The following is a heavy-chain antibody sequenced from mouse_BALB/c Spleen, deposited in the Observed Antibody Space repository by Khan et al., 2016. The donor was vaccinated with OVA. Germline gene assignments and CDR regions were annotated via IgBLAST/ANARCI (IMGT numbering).Heavy chain of an antibody. CDR3: ARSGSNFHWYFDV. CDR2: ISSGSSTI. D-gene: IGHD2-5*01. Sequence: EVELVESGGGLVQPGGSRKLSCAASGFTFSSFGMHWVRQAPKKGLEWVAYISSGSSTIYYVDTVKGRFTISRDNPKNTLFLQMTSLRSEDTAMYYCARSGSNFHWYFDVWGAGTSVTVSS. J-gene: IGHJ1*01. CDR1: GFTFSSFG. V-gene: IGHV5-17*02.